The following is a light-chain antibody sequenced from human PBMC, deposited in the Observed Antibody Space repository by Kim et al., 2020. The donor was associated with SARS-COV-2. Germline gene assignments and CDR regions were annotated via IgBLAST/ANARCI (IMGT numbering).Light chain of an antibody. CDR2: DDS. V-gene: IGLV3-21*03. Sequence: APGKTARITWGGNNIGSKSVHWYQQKPGQAPVLVLYDDSDRPSGIPERFSGSNSGNTATLTISRVEAGDEADYYCQVWDTSSHHMIFGGGTQLTVL. CDR1: NIGSKS. J-gene: IGLJ2*01. CDR3: QVWDTSSHHMI.